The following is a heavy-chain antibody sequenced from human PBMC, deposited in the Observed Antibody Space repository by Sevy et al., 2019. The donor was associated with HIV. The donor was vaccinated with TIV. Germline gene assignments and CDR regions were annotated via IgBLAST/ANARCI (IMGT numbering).Heavy chain of an antibody. D-gene: IGHD3-3*01. Sequence: SETLSLTCTVSGGSISDNYWSWIRQSPGKGLEWIGDIYYSGTTDYNPSLKSRLTMSVDTSKNQFSLKLSSVTAADTAIYYCARTHGVLVHCLEDKWFDPWGQGTLVTVSS. V-gene: IGHV4-59*01. CDR1: GGSISDNY. CDR3: ARTHGVLVHCLEDKWFDP. J-gene: IGHJ5*01. CDR2: IYYSGTT.